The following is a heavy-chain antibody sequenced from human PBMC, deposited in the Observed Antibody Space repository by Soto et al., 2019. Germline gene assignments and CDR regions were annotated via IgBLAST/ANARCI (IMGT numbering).Heavy chain of an antibody. CDR3: ARSGYSSGWYTAFDY. CDR1: CDSIIDYY. CDR2: IYTSGST. Sequence: PSETLSLTCTFSCDSIIDYYWSWIRQPAGKGLEWIGRIYTSGSTISNPSLRSRVAMSVDTSKNQFSLKLNSVTAADTAVYYCARSGYSSGWYTAFDYWGQGTLVTVSS. V-gene: IGHV4-4*07. D-gene: IGHD6-19*01. J-gene: IGHJ4*02.